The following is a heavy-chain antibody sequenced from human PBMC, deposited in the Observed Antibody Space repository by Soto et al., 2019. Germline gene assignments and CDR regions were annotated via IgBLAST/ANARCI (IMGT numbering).Heavy chain of an antibody. CDR1: GGTFSNYA. CDR3: ARGATIFGVAAYSYYEMEV. D-gene: IGHD3-3*01. J-gene: IGHJ6*02. Sequence: QVQLVQSGAEVKKPGSSVKVSCRASGGTFSNYAISWVRQAPGQGLEWMGGIVPAFGKPNYAQNLQGRITITADDSTTTVYMDLSSLRSEDTAVYYCARGATIFGVAAYSYYEMEVWGQGTTVTVSS. CDR2: IVPAFGKP. V-gene: IGHV1-69*01.